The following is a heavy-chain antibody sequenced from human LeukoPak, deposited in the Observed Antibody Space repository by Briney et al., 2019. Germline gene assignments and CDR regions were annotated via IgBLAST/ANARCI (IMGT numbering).Heavy chain of an antibody. CDR1: GFTFSSYA. CDR2: ISGSGGNT. V-gene: IGHV3-23*01. Sequence: GGSLRLSCAASGFTFSSYAMSWVRRAPGKGLEWVPAISGSGGNTYYADSVKGRFTISRDNSKNTLYLQMNSLRAEDTAIYYCAKKRGMQLWQYYFDYWGQGTLVTVSS. D-gene: IGHD5-18*01. CDR3: AKKRGMQLWQYYFDY. J-gene: IGHJ4*02.